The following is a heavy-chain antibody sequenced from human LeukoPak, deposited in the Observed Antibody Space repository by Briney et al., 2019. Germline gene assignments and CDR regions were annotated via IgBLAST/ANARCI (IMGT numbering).Heavy chain of an antibody. CDR2: ISGSAEST. J-gene: IGHJ4*02. D-gene: IGHD6-19*01. Sequence: GGSLRLSCAASGFTFSNFAMSWVRQAPGKGLEYISVISGSAESTNYADSVKGRFTLSRDNSKNTVYLQMNSLRFEDTAVYHCARDYSGWYVFDYWGQGTLVAVSP. CDR1: GFTFSNFA. V-gene: IGHV3-23*01. CDR3: ARDYSGWYVFDY.